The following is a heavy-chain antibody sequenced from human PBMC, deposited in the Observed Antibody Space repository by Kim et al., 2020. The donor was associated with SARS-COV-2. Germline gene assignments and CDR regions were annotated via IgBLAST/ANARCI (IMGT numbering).Heavy chain of an antibody. D-gene: IGHD3-10*01. Sequence: YAQKRQGRVPMTTDTSTSTAYMELKSLRSNDTAVYYCARTGRRGSWGMDVWGQGTTVTVSS. V-gene: IGHV1-18*01. CDR3: ARTGRRGSWGMDV. J-gene: IGHJ6*02.